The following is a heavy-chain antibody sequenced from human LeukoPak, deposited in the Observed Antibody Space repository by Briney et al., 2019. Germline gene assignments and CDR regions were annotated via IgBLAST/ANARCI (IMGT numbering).Heavy chain of an antibody. CDR1: VYTFTVYY. J-gene: IGHJ3*02. V-gene: IGHV1-2*02. CDR3: ARSRGSGMAFDI. CDR2: INPNSGGT. D-gene: IGHD3-10*01. Sequence: ASVKVSCKASVYTFTVYYMHWVRQAPGQGLEWMGWINPNSGGTNYAQKFQGRVTITRDTAISTAYIELSRLSSDDTAVYYCARSRGSGMAFDIWGQGTLVTVSS.